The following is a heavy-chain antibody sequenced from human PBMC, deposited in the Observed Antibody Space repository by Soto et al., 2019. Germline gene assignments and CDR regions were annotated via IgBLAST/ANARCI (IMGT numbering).Heavy chain of an antibody. Sequence: ASVKVSCKASGYTFTGYYMHWVRQAPGQGLEWMGWINPNSGGTNYAQKFQGWVTMTRDTSISTAYMELSRLRSEDTAVYYCARDWTYQPLIAVAGTASWGQGTLVTVSS. CDR3: ARDWTYQPLIAVAGTAS. J-gene: IGHJ5*02. CDR1: GYTFTGYY. CDR2: INPNSGGT. V-gene: IGHV1-2*04. D-gene: IGHD6-19*01.